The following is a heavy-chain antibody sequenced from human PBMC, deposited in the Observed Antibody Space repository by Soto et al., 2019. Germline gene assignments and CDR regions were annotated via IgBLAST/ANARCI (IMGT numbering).Heavy chain of an antibody. D-gene: IGHD1-1*01. CDR1: GFIFGNHA. V-gene: IGHV3-33*01. Sequence: QAHLVESGGGVVQPGGSLSLSCAGSGFIFGNHAIHWVRQAPGKGLEWLVQLWSGGNYKYYADSVRGRFTVSRDDSRNTVYLQMNSLRVEDTAVYYCARDGQELAPYSLDVWGLGTTVTVSS. CDR3: ARDGQELAPYSLDV. J-gene: IGHJ6*02. CDR2: LWSGGNYK.